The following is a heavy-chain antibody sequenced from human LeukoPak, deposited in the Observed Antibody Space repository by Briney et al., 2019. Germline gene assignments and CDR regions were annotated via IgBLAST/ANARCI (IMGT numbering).Heavy chain of an antibody. CDR1: GFTFGNYG. D-gene: IGHD6-19*01. J-gene: IGHJ6*03. CDR2: IGSSPRAI. V-gene: IGHV3-48*01. CDR3: ARTPSPQWLVHYYYSYMDV. Sequence: PGGSLRLSCAASGFTFGNYGMSWVRQAPGKGLEWVAFIGSSPRAIYYADSVKGRFTISRDNAKNSLFLQMDSLTVEDTGVYYCARTPSPQWLVHYYYSYMDVWGKGTTVTVSS.